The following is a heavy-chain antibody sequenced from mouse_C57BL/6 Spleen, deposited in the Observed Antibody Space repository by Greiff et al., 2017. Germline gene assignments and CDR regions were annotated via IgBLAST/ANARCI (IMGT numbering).Heavy chain of an antibody. V-gene: IGHV14-4*01. J-gene: IGHJ2*01. CDR1: GFNFKDDY. D-gene: IGHD1-1*01. CDR2: IDPENGDT. CDR3: TPVITTVVPHYFDD. Sequence: EVKLVESGAELVRPGASVKLSCTASGFNFKDDYMHWVKQRPEQGLEWIGWIDPENGDTENASKFQGKATITADTSSNTAYLQLSSLTSEDTAVYYCTPVITTVVPHYFDDWGQGTTLTVSS.